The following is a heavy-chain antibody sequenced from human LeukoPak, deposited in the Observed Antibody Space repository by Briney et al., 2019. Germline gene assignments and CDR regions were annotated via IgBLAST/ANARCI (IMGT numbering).Heavy chain of an antibody. CDR1: GGTFSSYA. J-gene: IGHJ4*02. D-gene: IGHD1-26*01. CDR2: IIPILGIA. V-gene: IGHV1-69*04. Sequence: GSSVKVSCKASGGTFSSYAISWVRQAPGQGLEWMGRIIPILGIANYAQKFQGRVTITADKSTSTAYMELGSLRSEDTAVYYCARDRDLGIVGAHFDYWGQGTLVTVSS. CDR3: ARDRDLGIVGAHFDY.